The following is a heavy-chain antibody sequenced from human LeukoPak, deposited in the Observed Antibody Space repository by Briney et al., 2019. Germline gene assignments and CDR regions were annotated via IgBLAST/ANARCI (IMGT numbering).Heavy chain of an antibody. D-gene: IGHD3-22*01. CDR1: GFTFSPSF. Sequence: GGSLRLSCVASGFTFSPSFMDWVRQVPGKGLAWVSRINPGNITTYADSVKGRFTISRDNAKNTLYLQMNSLRAEDTAVYYCARPFYFDSIDIWGQGTLVTVSS. J-gene: IGHJ4*02. CDR3: ARPFYFDSIDI. V-gene: IGHV3-74*01. CDR2: INPGNIT.